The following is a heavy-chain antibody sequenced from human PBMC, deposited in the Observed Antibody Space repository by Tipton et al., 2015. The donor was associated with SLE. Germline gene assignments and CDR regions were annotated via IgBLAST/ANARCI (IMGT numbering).Heavy chain of an antibody. CDR3: ASSPGVTLFRVVTYFAL. D-gene: IGHD3-3*01. J-gene: IGHJ4*02. CDR1: GGPLTGDY. CDR2: VSYSGVT. V-gene: IGHV4-59*01. Sequence: TLSLTCTVSGGPLTGDYWSWIRQPPGKGLEYIGYVSYSGVTNSNPSLQSRVTMSIDASKKQVSLRLSSVTAADTAVYYCASSPGVTLFRVVTYFALWGQGILVTVSS.